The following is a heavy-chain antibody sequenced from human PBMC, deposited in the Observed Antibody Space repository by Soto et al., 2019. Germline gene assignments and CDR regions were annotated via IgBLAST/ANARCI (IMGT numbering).Heavy chain of an antibody. D-gene: IGHD3-3*01. J-gene: IGHJ4*02. V-gene: IGHV3-30-3*01. CDR2: ISYDGSNK. Sequence: QVQLVESGGGVVQPGRSLRLSCAASGFTFSSYAMHWVRQAPGKGLEWVAVISYDGSNKYYADSVKGRFTISRDNSKNTLYLQMNSLRAEDTAVYYCARALPYYDFWSGYPLGYWGQGTLVTVSS. CDR1: GFTFSSYA. CDR3: ARALPYYDFWSGYPLGY.